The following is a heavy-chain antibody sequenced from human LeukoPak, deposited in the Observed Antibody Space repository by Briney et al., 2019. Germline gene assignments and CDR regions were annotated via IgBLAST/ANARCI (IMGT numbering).Heavy chain of an antibody. Sequence: GGSLRLSCAASGFTFSDYYMSWIRQAPGKGLEWVSYISSSGSTIYYADSVKGRFTISRDNAKNSLYLQMNSLRAEDTAVYYCARDLYCSSTSCYMVRYFDLWGRGTLVTVSS. CDR2: ISSSGSTI. CDR1: GFTFSDYY. CDR3: ARDLYCSSTSCYMVRYFDL. D-gene: IGHD2-2*02. V-gene: IGHV3-11*01. J-gene: IGHJ2*01.